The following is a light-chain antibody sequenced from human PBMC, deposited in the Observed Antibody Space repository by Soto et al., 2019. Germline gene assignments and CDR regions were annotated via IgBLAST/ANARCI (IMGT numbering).Light chain of an antibody. J-gene: IGKJ2*01. Sequence: EIVLTQSPGTLSLSPGERATLSCRASQSVSSSYLAWYQQKPGQAPRLLISGASTRATGIPDRFSGSGSESDFALTITSLEPEDFAVYYCQQYGSLPHPWVTFGQGTKLEIK. CDR2: GAS. CDR3: QQYGSLPHPWVT. CDR1: QSVSSSY. V-gene: IGKV3-20*01.